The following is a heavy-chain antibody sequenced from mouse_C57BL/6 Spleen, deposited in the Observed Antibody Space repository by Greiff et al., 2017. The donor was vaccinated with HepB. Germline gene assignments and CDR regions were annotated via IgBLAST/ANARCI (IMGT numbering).Heavy chain of an antibody. V-gene: IGHV2-2*01. J-gene: IGHJ3*01. CDR2: IWSGGST. Sequence: QVQLKESGPGLVQPSQSLSITCTVSGFSLTSYGVHWVRQSPGKGLEWLGVIWSGGSTDYNAAFISRLSISKDNSKSQVFFKMNSLQADDTAIYYCARGEIYDGQAWFAYWGQGTLVTVSA. CDR1: GFSLTSYG. CDR3: ARGEIYDGQAWFAY. D-gene: IGHD2-3*01.